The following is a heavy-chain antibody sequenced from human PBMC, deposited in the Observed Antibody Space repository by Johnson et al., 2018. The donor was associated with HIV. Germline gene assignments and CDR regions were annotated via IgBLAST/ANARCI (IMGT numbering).Heavy chain of an antibody. CDR2: IYSGGNT. CDR3: ARYSSGWQGLDAFDI. Sequence: VHLVESGGGVVQPGRSLRLSCAASGFTFSSYGIHWVRQAPGKGLEWVSVIYSGGNTYYADSVRGRFTISRDTSKNTLYLQMGSLRAEDTAVYYCARYSSGWQGLDAFDIWGQGTMVTVSS. CDR1: GFTFSSYG. D-gene: IGHD6-19*01. V-gene: IGHV3-66*01. J-gene: IGHJ3*02.